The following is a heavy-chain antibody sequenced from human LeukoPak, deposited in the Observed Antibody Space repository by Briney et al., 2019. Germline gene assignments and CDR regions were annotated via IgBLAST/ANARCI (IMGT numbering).Heavy chain of an antibody. V-gene: IGHV1-46*01. CDR1: GYTFTSYY. CDR2: INPSGGST. D-gene: IGHD6-13*01. J-gene: IGHJ4*02. Sequence: ASVKVSCKASGYTFTSYYMHWVRQAPGQGLEWMGIINPSGGSTSYAQKFQGRVTMTRDTSISTAYMELSRLRSDDTAVYYCARALEAAGTDYWGQGTLVTVSS. CDR3: ARALEAAGTDY.